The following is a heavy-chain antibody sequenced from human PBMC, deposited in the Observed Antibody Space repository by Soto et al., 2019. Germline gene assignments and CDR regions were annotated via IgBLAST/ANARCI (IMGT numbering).Heavy chain of an antibody. V-gene: IGHV3-48*01. Sequence: EVQLVESGGGLVQPGGSLRLSCAASGFTFSSYSMNWVRQAPGKGLEWVSYISSSSTTKYYADSVKGRFTISRDNAKNALYLQLNTPRAEDTAVYYWARDGCSGSNCLNWFEPWGQGTLVTVSS. D-gene: IGHD2-15*01. CDR2: ISSSSTTK. CDR3: ARDGCSGSNCLNWFEP. CDR1: GFTFSSYS. J-gene: IGHJ5*02.